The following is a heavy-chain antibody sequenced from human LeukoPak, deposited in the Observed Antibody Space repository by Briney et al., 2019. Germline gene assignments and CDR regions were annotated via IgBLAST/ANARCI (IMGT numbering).Heavy chain of an antibody. CDR3: AKEHGGSSWYEDAFDI. V-gene: IGHV3-30*02. CDR1: GFTFSSYG. CDR2: IRFDGSNK. D-gene: IGHD6-13*01. Sequence: GGSLRLSCAASGFTFSSYGMHWVRQAPGKGLEWVAFIRFDGSNKYYADSVKGRFTISRDNSKNTLYLQMNSLRAEDTAVYYCAKEHGGSSWYEDAFDIWGQGTMVTVSS. J-gene: IGHJ3*02.